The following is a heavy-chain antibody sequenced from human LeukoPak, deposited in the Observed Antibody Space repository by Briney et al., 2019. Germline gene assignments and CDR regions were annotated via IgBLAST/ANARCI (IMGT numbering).Heavy chain of an antibody. D-gene: IGHD6-6*01. V-gene: IGHV3-23*01. CDR2: IFPSGGEI. CDR3: ARGSHRIEYRRSAAFDP. Sequence: GGSLRLSCAASGFTFSTFAMIWVRQPPGKGLEWVSSIFPSGGEIHYADSVRGRFTISRDNSKNTLYLQMNSLRAEDTAVYYCARGSHRIEYRRSAAFDPWGQGTLVTVSS. CDR1: GFTFSTFA. J-gene: IGHJ5*02.